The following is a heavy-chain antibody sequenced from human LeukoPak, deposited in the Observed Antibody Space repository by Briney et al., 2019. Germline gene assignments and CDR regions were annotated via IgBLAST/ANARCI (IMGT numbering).Heavy chain of an antibody. CDR3: AREGRREYQLLSNASFDP. V-gene: IGHV1-69*04. CDR2: IIPILGIA. Sequence: SVKVSCKASGGTFSSYTISWVRQAPGQGLEWMGRIIPILGIANYAQKFQGRVTVTADKSTSTAYMELSSLRSEDTAVYYCAREGRREYQLLSNASFDPWGQGTLVTVSS. CDR1: GGTFSSYT. D-gene: IGHD2-2*01. J-gene: IGHJ5*02.